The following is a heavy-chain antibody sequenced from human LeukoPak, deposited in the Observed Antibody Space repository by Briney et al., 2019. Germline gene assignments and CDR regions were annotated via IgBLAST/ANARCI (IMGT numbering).Heavy chain of an antibody. CDR1: GFTFSRYW. V-gene: IGHV3-7*01. J-gene: IGHJ6*03. CDR2: IKQDGREK. Sequence: GGSLRLSCAASGFTFSRYWMSWVRQAPGKGREWVANIKQDGREKYYVDSVKGRFTISRDNAKNSLYMQMNSLRAEDTAVYYCARDMLFYSSSWADFYYYYYMDVWGKGTTVTVSS. D-gene: IGHD6-13*01. CDR3: ARDMLFYSSSWADFYYYYYMDV.